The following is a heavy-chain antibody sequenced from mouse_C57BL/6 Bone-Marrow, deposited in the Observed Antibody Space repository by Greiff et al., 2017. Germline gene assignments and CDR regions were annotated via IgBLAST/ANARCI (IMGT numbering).Heavy chain of an antibody. V-gene: IGHV1-55*01. Sequence: QVQLQQPGAELVKPGASVKMSCKASGYTFTSYWITWVKQRPGQGLEWIGDIYPGSGSTNYNEKFKSKATLTVDTSSSTAYMPLSSLTSEDSAVYYCAKEDRQLRLYFDYWGQGTTLTVSS. CDR3: AKEDRQLRLYFDY. D-gene: IGHD3-2*02. J-gene: IGHJ2*01. CDR2: IYPGSGST. CDR1: GYTFTSYW.